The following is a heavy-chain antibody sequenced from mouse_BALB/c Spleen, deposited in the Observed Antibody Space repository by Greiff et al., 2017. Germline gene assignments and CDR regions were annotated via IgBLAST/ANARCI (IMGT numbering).Heavy chain of an antibody. Sequence: DVQLVESGGGLVQPGGSRKLSCAASGFTFSSFGMHWVRQAPEKGLEWVAYISSGSSTIYYADTVKGRFTISRDNPKNTLFLQMTSLRSEDTAMYYCAREDYGYGFAYWGQGTLVTVSA. CDR3: AREDYGYGFAY. V-gene: IGHV5-17*02. J-gene: IGHJ3*01. CDR2: ISSGSSTI. CDR1: GFTFSSFG. D-gene: IGHD1-2*01.